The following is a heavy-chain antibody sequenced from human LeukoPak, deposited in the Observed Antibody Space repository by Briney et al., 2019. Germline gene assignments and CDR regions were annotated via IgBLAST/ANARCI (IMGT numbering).Heavy chain of an antibody. Sequence: SETLSLTCTVSGGSISSRTYYWGWIRQPPGKGLEWLGSIYYTGSTFYNPSLKSRVTISVDTSKNQYSMKLSSVTAADAAVYFGAREWTTCGAFDIWGQGTMVTVSS. V-gene: IGHV4-39*07. J-gene: IGHJ3*02. CDR3: AREWTTCGAFDI. D-gene: IGHD2/OR15-2a*01. CDR2: IYYTGST. CDR1: GGSISSRTYY.